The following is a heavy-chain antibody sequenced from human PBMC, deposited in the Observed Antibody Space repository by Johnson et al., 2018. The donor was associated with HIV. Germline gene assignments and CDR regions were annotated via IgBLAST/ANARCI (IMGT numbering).Heavy chain of an antibody. CDR1: GFTFDDYG. J-gene: IGHJ3*02. CDR2: IKRKIEGEAT. CDR3: TTEGDAFDI. Sequence: SCAASGFTFDDYGMSWVRQAPGNGLEWVGRIKRKIEGEATDYAAPVKGRFTISRDDSKNTLYLQMSSLRTEDAAVYYCTTEGDAFDIWGQGTMVTVSS. V-gene: IGHV3-15*01.